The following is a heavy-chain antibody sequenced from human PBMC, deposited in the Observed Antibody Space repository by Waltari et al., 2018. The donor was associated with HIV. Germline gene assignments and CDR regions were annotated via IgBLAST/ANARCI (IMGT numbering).Heavy chain of an antibody. CDR2: IYTIAST. D-gene: IGHD5-18*01. J-gene: IGHJ3*02. CDR1: GGCISSGSYY. CDR3: ARRGIQLWFYAFDI. Sequence: QVQLQESGPGLVKPSQTLSLTCTVSGGCISSGSYYWSWIRQPAGKGLEWFGRIYTIASTNHNPSLQRRVTISVDTSKTQFSLNLSSVTAADTAVYYCARRGIQLWFYAFDIWGQGTMVTVSS. V-gene: IGHV4-61*02.